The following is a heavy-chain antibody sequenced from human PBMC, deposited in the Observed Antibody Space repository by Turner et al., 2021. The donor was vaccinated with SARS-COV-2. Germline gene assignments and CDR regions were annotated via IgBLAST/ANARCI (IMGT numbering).Heavy chain of an antibody. CDR1: GFTFSSYV. CDR3: AKAQLGYYLGVDY. Sequence: EVQLLESGGGLVQPGGSLRLSCAASGFTFSSYVMSWVRQAPGKGLECVSSISVSGGSTYYADSVKGRFTISRDNSKNTLYLQMNSLRAEDTAVYYCAKAQLGYYLGVDYWGQGTLVTVSS. J-gene: IGHJ4*02. V-gene: IGHV3-23*01. CDR2: ISVSGGST. D-gene: IGHD3-3*01.